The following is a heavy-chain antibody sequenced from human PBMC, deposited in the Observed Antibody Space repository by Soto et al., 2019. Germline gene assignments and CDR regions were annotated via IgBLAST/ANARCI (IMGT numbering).Heavy chain of an antibody. D-gene: IGHD6-25*01. V-gene: IGHV1-69*08. J-gene: IGHJ4*02. CDR3: AREAHGSNTERSDY. Sequence: QVQLVQSGAEMKKPGSSVKVSCKISGNTFSSYSISWVRQAPGQGLAWMGRVVPVVSITDHAQRFQDRDSISADKSTSTPYMGLSDLRPDDTGVYICAREAHGSNTERSDYWGQGTLVTGSS. CDR1: GNTFSSYS. CDR2: VVPVVSIT.